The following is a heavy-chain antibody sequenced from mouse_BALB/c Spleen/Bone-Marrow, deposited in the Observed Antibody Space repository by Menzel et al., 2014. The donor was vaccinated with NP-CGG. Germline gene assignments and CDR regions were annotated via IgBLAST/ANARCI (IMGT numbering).Heavy chain of an antibody. J-gene: IGHJ3*01. Sequence: VHVKQSGPSLVKPSQTLSLTCSVTGDSITSGYWNWIRKFPGNKLEYMGYISYSGSTYYNPSLKSRISITRDTSKNQYYLQLNAVITEDTATYYCARGTGTLFAYWGQGTLVTVSA. CDR3: ARGTGTLFAY. CDR2: ISYSGST. V-gene: IGHV3-8*02. CDR1: GDSITSGY. D-gene: IGHD4-1*01.